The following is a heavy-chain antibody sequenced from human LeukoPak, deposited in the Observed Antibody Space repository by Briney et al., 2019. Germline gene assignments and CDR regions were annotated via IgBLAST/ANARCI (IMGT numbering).Heavy chain of an antibody. J-gene: IGHJ3*02. CDR1: GFTFSSYG. CDR2: ISAYNGNT. CDR3: ARVLGTMIVALRDAFDI. V-gene: IGHV1-18*01. D-gene: IGHD3-22*01. Sequence: GGSLRLSCAASGFTFSSYGISWVRQAPGQGLEWMGWISAYNGNTNYAQKLQGRVTMTTDTSTSTAYMELRSLRSDDTAVYYCARVLGTMIVALRDAFDIWGQGTMVTVSS.